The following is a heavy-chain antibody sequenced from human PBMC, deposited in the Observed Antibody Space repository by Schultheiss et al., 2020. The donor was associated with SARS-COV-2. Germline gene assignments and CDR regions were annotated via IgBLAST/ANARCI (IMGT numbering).Heavy chain of an antibody. J-gene: IGHJ6*02. CDR2: IYSGGST. V-gene: IGHV3-53*01. CDR3: ARDRRRLVVPAAIGVYYYYGMDV. Sequence: GGSLRLSCAASGFTVSSNYMSWVRQAPGKGLEWVSVIYSGGSTYYADSVKGRFTISRDNSKNTLYLQMNSLRAEDTAVYYCARDRRRLVVPAAIGVYYYYGMDVWGQGTTVTVSS. CDR1: GFTVSSNY. D-gene: IGHD2-2*02.